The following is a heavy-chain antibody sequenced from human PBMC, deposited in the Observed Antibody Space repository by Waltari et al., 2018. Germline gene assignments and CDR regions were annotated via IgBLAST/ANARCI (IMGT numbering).Heavy chain of an antibody. CDR3: AGDRAIGLFFDY. V-gene: IGHV4-4*02. D-gene: IGHD2-2*01. CDR2: VHHSGKT. Sequence: QVQLQESGQGLVKTSGPLSLTCAVSGDSISGNSGWSWVRQSPEKGLEWIGQVHHSGKTHYNPSLQSRVTISVDKPKNQFSLNLNSVTAADTAVYYCAGDRAIGLFFDYWGRGTLVTVSS. CDR1: GDSISGNSG. J-gene: IGHJ4*02.